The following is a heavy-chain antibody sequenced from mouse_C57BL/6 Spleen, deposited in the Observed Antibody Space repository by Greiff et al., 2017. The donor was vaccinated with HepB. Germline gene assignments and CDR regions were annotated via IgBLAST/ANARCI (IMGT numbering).Heavy chain of an antibody. CDR1: GYSFTSYY. D-gene: IGHD2-5*01. V-gene: IGHV1-66*01. Sequence: QVQLQQSGPELVKPGASVKISCKASGYSFTSYYIHWVKQRPGQGLEWIGWIYPGSGNTKYNEKFKGKATLTADTSSSTAYMQLSSLTSEDSAVYYCARWESNLGFAYWGQGTLVTVSA. J-gene: IGHJ3*01. CDR2: IYPGSGNT. CDR3: ARWESNLGFAY.